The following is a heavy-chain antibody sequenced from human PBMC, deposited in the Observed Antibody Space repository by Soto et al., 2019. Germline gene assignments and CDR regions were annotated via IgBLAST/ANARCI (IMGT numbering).Heavy chain of an antibody. CDR2: LSYDGSKK. J-gene: IGHJ4*02. CDR3: ARLHYDSSGYFHY. V-gene: IGHV3-30-3*01. CDR1: GCTLSNYG. Sequence: GGSLRLSCAASGCTLSNYGMRWVRQAPGKGLEWVATLSYDGSKKDYADSVKGRFTISRDISKNALYLQLNNLRVEDTAVYYCARLHYDSSGYFHYWGQGTLVTVSS. D-gene: IGHD3-22*01.